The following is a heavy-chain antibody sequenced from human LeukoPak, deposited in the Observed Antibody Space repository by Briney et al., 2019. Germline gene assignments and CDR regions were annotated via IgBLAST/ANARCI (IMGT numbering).Heavy chain of an antibody. CDR2: IFYSGST. D-gene: IGHD3-16*01. CDR3: ARQHNGGDNWRDWFDP. V-gene: IGHV4-39*01. J-gene: IGHJ5*02. Sequence: SETLSLTCTVSGGSTSTSSYYWVWIRQPPGKGLEWIGSIFYSGSTYYNSSLKSRITLSMDSSKNQFSVKLSSVTAADTAVYFCARQHNGGDNWRDWFDPWGQGILVTVSS. CDR1: GGSTSTSSYY.